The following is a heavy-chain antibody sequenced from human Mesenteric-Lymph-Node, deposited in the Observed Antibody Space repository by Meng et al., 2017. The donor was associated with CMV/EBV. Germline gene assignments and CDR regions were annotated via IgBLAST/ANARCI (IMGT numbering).Heavy chain of an antibody. CDR2: IIPIFGTA. CDR1: GNFSSYA. D-gene: IGHD3-10*01. Sequence: GNFSSYAISWVRQAPGQGLEWMGGIIPIFGTANYAQKFQGRVTITADKSTSTAYMELSSLRSEDTAVYYCASRERSYYYGSGSPFDPWGQGTLVTVSS. J-gene: IGHJ5*02. V-gene: IGHV1-69*06. CDR3: ASRERSYYYGSGSPFDP.